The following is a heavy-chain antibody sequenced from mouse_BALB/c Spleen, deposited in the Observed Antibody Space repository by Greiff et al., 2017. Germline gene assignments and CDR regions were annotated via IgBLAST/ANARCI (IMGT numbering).Heavy chain of an antibody. V-gene: IGHV7-3*02. CDR3: ARDIVSYAMDY. Sequence: EVHLVESGGGLVQPGGSLRLSCATSGFTFTDYYMSWVRQPPGKALEWLGFIRNKANGYTTEYSASVKGRFTISRDNSQSILYLQMNTLRAEDSATYYCARDIVSYAMDYWGQGTSVTVSS. CDR1: GFTFTDYY. CDR2: IRNKANGYTT. J-gene: IGHJ4*01.